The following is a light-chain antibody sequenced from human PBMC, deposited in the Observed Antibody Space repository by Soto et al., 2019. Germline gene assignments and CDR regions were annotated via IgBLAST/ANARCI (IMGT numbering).Light chain of an antibody. V-gene: IGKV3-11*01. J-gene: IGKJ2*01. CDR3: QQYNNWPHT. CDR2: DAS. Sequence: EIVLTQSPATLSLSPGERATLSCRASQSVSSYFAWYQQKPGQAPRLLIYDASNRATDIPARFSGSGSGTEFTLTISSLQSEDFAVYYCQQYNNWPHTFGQGTKLEIK. CDR1: QSVSSY.